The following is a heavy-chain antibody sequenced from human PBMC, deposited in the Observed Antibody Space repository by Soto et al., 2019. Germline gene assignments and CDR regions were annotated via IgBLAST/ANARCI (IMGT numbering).Heavy chain of an antibody. D-gene: IGHD3-10*01. CDR3: SRLPRNNRGAPFDY. CDR2: ISAYNGNT. CDR1: GYTFTSYG. Sequence: ASVKVSCKASGYTFTSYGISWVRQAPGQGLEWMGWISAYNGNTNYAQKLQGRVTMTTDTSKSIAYLQMNSLKIDDTAVYHCSRLPRNNRGAPFDYWGQGTQVTVSS. J-gene: IGHJ4*02. V-gene: IGHV1-18*01.